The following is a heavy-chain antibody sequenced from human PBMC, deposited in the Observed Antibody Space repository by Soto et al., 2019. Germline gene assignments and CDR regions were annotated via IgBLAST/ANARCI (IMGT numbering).Heavy chain of an antibody. CDR3: AREGAAPYYYYGMDV. V-gene: IGHV4-31*11. J-gene: IGHJ6*02. CDR2: IYYSGST. CDR1: GGSISSGGYF. D-gene: IGHD6-6*01. Sequence: SETLSLTCAVSGGSISSGGYFWSWIRQHPGKGLEWIGFIYYSGSTYYNPSLKSRVTISVDTSKNQFSLKLSSVTAADTAVYYCAREGAAPYYYYGMDVWGQGTTVTVSS.